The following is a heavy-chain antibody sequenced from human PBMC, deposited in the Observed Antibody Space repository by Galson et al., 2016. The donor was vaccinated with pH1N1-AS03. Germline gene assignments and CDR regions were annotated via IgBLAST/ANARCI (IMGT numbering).Heavy chain of an antibody. J-gene: IGHJ4*02. V-gene: IGHV1-3*01. CDR2: INAGNGNA. CDR1: GYTLTTYS. D-gene: IGHD1-1*01. Sequence: SVKVSCKASGYTLTTYSMHWVRQAPGQRPEWMGWINAGNGNAGHSRSFQGRVTITRDTSANIGYLEVISLIFEDTAVYYCTRDRQQRFDYWGRGTLVTVSS. CDR3: TRDRQQRFDY.